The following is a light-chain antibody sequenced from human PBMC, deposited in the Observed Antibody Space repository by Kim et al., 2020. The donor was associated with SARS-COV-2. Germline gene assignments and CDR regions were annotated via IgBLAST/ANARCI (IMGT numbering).Light chain of an antibody. CDR1: QGISSN. J-gene: IGKJ1*01. V-gene: IGKV1-8*01. Sequence: AIQMTQSPSSFSASTGDRVTITCRASQGISSNLAWYQQKPGKAPKLLIYAASTLESGVPSRFSGSGSGTDFTLTISDLQSEDFATYSCQHYYTYPWTFGQGTKVDIK. CDR2: AAS. CDR3: QHYYTYPWT.